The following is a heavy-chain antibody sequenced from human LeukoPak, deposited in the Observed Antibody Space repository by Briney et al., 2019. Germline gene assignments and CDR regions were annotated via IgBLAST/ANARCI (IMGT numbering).Heavy chain of an antibody. Sequence: SETLSLTCAVYGGSFSGYYWSWIRQPPGKGLEWIGEINHSGSTNYNPSLKSRVTISVDTSKNQFSLKLSSVTAADTAVYYCARSMVRGGLDYWGQGTLVTVSS. J-gene: IGHJ4*02. V-gene: IGHV4-34*01. D-gene: IGHD3-10*01. CDR1: GGSFSGYY. CDR2: INHSGST. CDR3: ARSMVRGGLDY.